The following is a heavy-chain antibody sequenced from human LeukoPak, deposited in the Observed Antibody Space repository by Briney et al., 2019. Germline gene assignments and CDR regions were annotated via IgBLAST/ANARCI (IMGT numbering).Heavy chain of an antibody. Sequence: SETLSLTCTVSGGSISSYYWSWIRQPPGKGLEWIGYIYYSGSTNYNPSLESRVTISVDTSKNQFSLKLSSVTAADTAVYYCARESGSSGYYGMDVWGQGTTVTVSS. CDR2: IYYSGST. CDR1: GGSISSYY. CDR3: ARESGSSGYYGMDV. V-gene: IGHV4-59*01. D-gene: IGHD1-26*01. J-gene: IGHJ6*02.